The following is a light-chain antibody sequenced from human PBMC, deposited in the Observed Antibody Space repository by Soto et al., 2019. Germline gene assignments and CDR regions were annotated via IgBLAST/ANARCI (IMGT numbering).Light chain of an antibody. CDR3: QQRRSWPPTIT. CDR2: DAS. CDR1: QSVGSF. Sequence: EIVLTQSPATLSLSPGARATLSCRARQSVGSFLAWYPQRPGQAPRLLIYDASYRATDIPPRFSGSGSGTDFTLTISSLEPEDFAVYYCQQRRSWPPTITFGQGTRLEIK. V-gene: IGKV3-11*01. J-gene: IGKJ5*01.